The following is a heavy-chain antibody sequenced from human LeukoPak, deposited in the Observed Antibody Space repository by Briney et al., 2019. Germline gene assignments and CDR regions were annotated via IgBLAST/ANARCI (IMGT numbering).Heavy chain of an antibody. Sequence: GGSLTLSCAASGFTFSSYAMSWVRQAPGKGLEWVSAISGSGGSTYYADSVKGRFTISRDNSKNTLYLQMNSLRAEDTAVYYCAKPTAMVYYYYMDVWGKGTTVTVSS. CDR2: ISGSGGST. CDR3: AKPTAMVYYYYMDV. V-gene: IGHV3-23*01. J-gene: IGHJ6*03. CDR1: GFTFSSYA. D-gene: IGHD5-18*01.